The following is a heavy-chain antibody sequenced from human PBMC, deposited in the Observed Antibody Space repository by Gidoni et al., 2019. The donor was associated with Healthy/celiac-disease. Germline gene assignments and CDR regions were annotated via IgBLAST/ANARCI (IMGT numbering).Heavy chain of an antibody. CDR3: AREQPDYDYVWGSYRYTGGVYS. J-gene: IGHJ4*02. CDR1: GGSFSGYS. D-gene: IGHD3-16*02. CDR2: INHSGST. V-gene: IGHV4-34*01. Sequence: QVQLQQWGAGLLTPSETLSLPCAVYGGSFSGYSWTWIRQPPGKGLEWIGEINHSGSTNYNPARKSRVTISVDTSKNQFSLKLRSVTAADTAVYYCAREQPDYDYVWGSYRYTGGVYSWGQGTLVTVSS.